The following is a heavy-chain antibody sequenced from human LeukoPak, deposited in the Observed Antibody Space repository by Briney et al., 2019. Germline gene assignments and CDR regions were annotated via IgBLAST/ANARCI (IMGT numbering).Heavy chain of an antibody. CDR3: AKDPRSRRFGDLFGYFDY. J-gene: IGHJ4*02. CDR1: GFTFYSYV. V-gene: IGHV3-23*01. Sequence: GGSLRLSCAASGFTFYSYVMSWVRQAPGKGLEWVSAISGSGGSTYYADSVKGRFTISRDNSKNTLYLQMNSLRAEDTAVYFCAKDPRSRRFGDLFGYFDYWGQGTLVTVSS. CDR2: ISGSGGST. D-gene: IGHD3-10*01.